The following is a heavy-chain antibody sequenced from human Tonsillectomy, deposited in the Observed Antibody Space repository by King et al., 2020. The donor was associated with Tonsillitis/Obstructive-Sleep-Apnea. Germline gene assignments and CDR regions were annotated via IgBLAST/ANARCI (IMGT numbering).Heavy chain of an antibody. V-gene: IGHV1-3*04. CDR2: IITGNGNI. CDR3: VRSSGLYYFDY. D-gene: IGHD6-19*01. Sequence: VQLVQSGAEVKKPGASVKVFCKASGYTFTSYALQWVRQAPGQRLEWMGWIITGNGNIKYSQNFQDRVTITRDTSASTAYMELSSLTSEDTAVYYCVRSSGLYYFDYWGQGTLVTVSS. J-gene: IGHJ4*02. CDR1: GYTFTSYA.